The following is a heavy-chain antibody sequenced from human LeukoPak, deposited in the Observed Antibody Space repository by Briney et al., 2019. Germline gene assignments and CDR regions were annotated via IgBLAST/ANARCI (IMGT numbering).Heavy chain of an antibody. CDR1: GFTFTSYS. V-gene: IGHV3-23*01. Sequence: GGSLRLSCAASGFTFTSYSMNWVRQAPGKGLEWVSTISGGGGSTYYADSVKGRFTISRDNSKNTLYLQVYSLRAEDTAVYYCAKGGKWDVTPFDYWGQGTLVTVSS. J-gene: IGHJ4*02. CDR2: ISGGGGST. D-gene: IGHD1-26*01. CDR3: AKGGKWDVTPFDY.